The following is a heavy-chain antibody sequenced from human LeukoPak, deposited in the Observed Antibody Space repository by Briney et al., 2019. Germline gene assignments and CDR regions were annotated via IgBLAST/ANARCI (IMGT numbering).Heavy chain of an antibody. CDR1: GGSICGYY. D-gene: IGHD1-26*01. CDR3: ATHLVGDTGTGPFDY. V-gene: IGHV4-59*08. J-gene: IGHJ4*02. CDR2: IYYSGST. Sequence: PSETLSLTCTGSGGSICGYYWSWIRQPPGKGLEWIGYIYYSGSTNYNPSLKSRVTMSVDTSKNQFSLKLSSVTAADTAVYYCATHLVGDTGTGPFDYWGQGTLVTVSS.